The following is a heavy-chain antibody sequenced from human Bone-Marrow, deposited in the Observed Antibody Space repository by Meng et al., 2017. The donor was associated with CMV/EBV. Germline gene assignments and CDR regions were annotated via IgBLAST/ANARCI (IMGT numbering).Heavy chain of an antibody. CDR3: ARVGYSYGYTFHY. CDR1: GGSFSGYY. CDR2: INHSGST. V-gene: IGHV4-34*01. J-gene: IGHJ4*02. D-gene: IGHD5-18*01. Sequence: SETLSLTCAVYGGSFSGYYWSWIRQPPGKGLEWIGEINHSGSTNYNPSLKSRVTISVDTSKNQFSLKLSSVTAADTAVYHCARVGYSYGYTFHYWGQGTLVTVAS.